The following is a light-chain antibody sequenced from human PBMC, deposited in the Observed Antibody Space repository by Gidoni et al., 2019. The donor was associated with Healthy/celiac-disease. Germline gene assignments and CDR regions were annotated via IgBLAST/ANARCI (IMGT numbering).Light chain of an antibody. V-gene: IGKV3-15*01. CDR1: QSVRSN. J-gene: IGKJ2*01. CDR2: GAF. CDR3: QQYNNWPMYT. Sequence: EIVMTQSPATLSVSPGERATLSCRTSQSVRSNLAWYQQKPCQAPRLLIYGAFTRATGIPARFSGSGSGTRFTLTISSLQSEDFAVYYCQQYNNWPMYTFGQGTKLEIK.